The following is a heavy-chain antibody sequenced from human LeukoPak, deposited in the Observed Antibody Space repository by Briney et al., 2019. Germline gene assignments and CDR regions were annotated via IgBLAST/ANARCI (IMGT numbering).Heavy chain of an antibody. CDR2: IASDGSST. V-gene: IGHV3-74*01. J-gene: IGHJ6*02. CDR1: GFTFSSYW. CDR3: AKEGALAARTKYYYYGMDV. D-gene: IGHD1/OR15-1a*01. Sequence: GGSLRLSCAASGFTFSSYWMNWVRQAPGKGLVWVSRIASDGSSTTYADSVKGRFSISRDNAKNTLYLQMNSLRVEDTAVYYCAKEGALAARTKYYYYGMDVWGQGTTVTVSS.